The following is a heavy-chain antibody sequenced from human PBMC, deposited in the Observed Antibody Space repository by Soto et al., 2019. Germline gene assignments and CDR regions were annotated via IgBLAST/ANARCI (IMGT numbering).Heavy chain of an antibody. V-gene: IGHV3-21*06. J-gene: IGHJ4*02. CDR2: ISSTTNYI. CDR1: GLTFTSYS. CDR3: ARESEDLTSNFDY. Sequence: EVQLVESGGGLVKPGGPLNLPCAASGLTFTSYSRNWARQAPGKGLEWVSSISSTTNYIYYGDSMKGRFTISRDNAKNSLYLEMNSLRAEDTAVYYCARESEDLTSNFDYWGQGTLVTVSS.